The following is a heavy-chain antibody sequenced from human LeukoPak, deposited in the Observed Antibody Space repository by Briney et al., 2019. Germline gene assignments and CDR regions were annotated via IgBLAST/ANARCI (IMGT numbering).Heavy chain of an antibody. Sequence: SQTLSLTCAISGDSVSSESAAWNWIRQSPSRGLEWLGRTYYRSKWYNDYAVSVKSRININPDTSKSQFSLQLNSVTPEDTAVYYCAREDEVGITWSWFDPWGQGTPVTVSS. CDR2: TYYRSKWYN. J-gene: IGHJ5*02. V-gene: IGHV6-1*01. CDR1: GDSVSSESAA. D-gene: IGHD1-26*01. CDR3: AREDEVGITWSWFDP.